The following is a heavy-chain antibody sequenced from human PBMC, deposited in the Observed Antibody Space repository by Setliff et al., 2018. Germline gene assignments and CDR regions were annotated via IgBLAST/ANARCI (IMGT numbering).Heavy chain of an antibody. CDR2: ISGSGGST. Sequence: PGGSLRLSCAASGFTFSSYAMSWVRQAPGKGLEWVSAISGSGGSTYYADSVKGRFTISRDNSKNTLYLQMNSLRAEDTAVYYCASHLWIQLWLYYYGMDVWGQGTTVTVSS. CDR1: GFTFSSYA. V-gene: IGHV3-23*01. CDR3: ASHLWIQLWLYYYGMDV. J-gene: IGHJ6*02. D-gene: IGHD5-18*01.